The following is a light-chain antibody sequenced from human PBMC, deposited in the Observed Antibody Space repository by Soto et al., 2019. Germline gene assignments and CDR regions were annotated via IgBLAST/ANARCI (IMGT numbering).Light chain of an antibody. CDR1: SSDIGAYNY. V-gene: IGLV2-14*03. CDR3: SSYTSSDTPYV. CDR2: DVS. J-gene: IGLJ1*01. Sequence: QSALTQSASVSGSPGQSITISCTGTSSDIGAYNYVSWYQQHPGKAPKVMIHDVSNRPSGVSSRFSGSKSGNTASLPISGLQPEDEADYYCSSYTSSDTPYVFGTGTKVTVL.